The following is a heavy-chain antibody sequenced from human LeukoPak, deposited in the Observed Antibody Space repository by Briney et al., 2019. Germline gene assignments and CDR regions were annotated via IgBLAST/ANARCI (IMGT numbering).Heavy chain of an antibody. J-gene: IGHJ3*01. Sequence: GGSLRLSCAASGFTFSSYSMNWVRQAPGKGLEWVAVISDDGNKKHYGDPVKGRFTISKDNSKNTLFLQLNSLTPEDTAMYYCARDYCIGDTCLDGFDLWGQGTLLIVSS. CDR2: ISDDGNKK. V-gene: IGHV3-30*05. D-gene: IGHD2-15*01. CDR3: ARDYCIGDTCLDGFDL. CDR1: GFTFSSYS.